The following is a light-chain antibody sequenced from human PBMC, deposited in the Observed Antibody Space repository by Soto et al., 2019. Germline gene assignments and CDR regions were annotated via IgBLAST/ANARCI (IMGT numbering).Light chain of an antibody. CDR3: QQYVSPPWT. CDR1: QSLSKTY. J-gene: IGKJ1*01. CDR2: GAS. V-gene: IGKV3-20*01. Sequence: VLPQSPRTLTLSPGERATLSCRASQSLSKTYLAWYQKKPGQAPRLLIDGASSRATGTPDRFSGSGSGTDFTLTISRLEPEDFEVYYCQQYVSPPWTFGQGTKV.